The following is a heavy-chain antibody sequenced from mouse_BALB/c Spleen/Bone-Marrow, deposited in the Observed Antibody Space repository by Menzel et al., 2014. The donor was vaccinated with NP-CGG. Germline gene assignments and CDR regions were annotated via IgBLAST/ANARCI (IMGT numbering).Heavy chain of an antibody. CDR1: GYAFSRSW. D-gene: IGHD1-1*01. CDR3: AGSTPLAY. J-gene: IGHJ3*01. V-gene: IGHV1-80*01. CDR2: IYPGDDDT. Sequence: DQLQQSGAELVRPGSSVKISCKASGYAFSRSWMNWVKQRPGQGLEWIGQIYPGDDDTNYSGKFKGRATLTAGKSSGTAYMQLSSLTSEDSAVYFCAGSTPLAYWGQGTLVTVSA.